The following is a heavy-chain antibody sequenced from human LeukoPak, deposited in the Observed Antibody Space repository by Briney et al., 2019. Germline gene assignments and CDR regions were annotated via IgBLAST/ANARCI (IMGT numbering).Heavy chain of an antibody. D-gene: IGHD5-18*01. CDR1: GFTFSSYE. V-gene: IGHV3-48*03. CDR3: ARGGYSYGYWFFAFDI. J-gene: IGHJ3*02. Sequence: GGSLRLSCAASGFTFSSYEMNWVRQAPGKGLEWVSYISSSGSTTYYADSVKGRFTISRDNAKNSLYLQMNSLRAEDTAVYYCARGGYSYGYWFFAFDIWGQGTMVTVSS. CDR2: ISSSGSTT.